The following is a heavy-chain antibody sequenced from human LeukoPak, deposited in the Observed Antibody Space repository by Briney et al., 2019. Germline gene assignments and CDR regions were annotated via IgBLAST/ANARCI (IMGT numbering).Heavy chain of an antibody. Sequence: SETLSLTCTVSGGSISSYYWGWIRQPPGKGLECIGSIYYSGSTYYNPSLKSRVTISVDTSKNQFSLKLRSVTAADTAVYYCARGMVAAAAPGDCWGQGTLVTVSS. CDR1: GGSISSYY. CDR2: IYYSGST. J-gene: IGHJ4*02. CDR3: ARGMVAAAAPGDC. D-gene: IGHD6-13*01. V-gene: IGHV4-39*01.